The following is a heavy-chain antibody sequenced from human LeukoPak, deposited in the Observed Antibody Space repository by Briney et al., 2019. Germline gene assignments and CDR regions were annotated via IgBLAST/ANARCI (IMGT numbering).Heavy chain of an antibody. CDR2: ISASGTTI. D-gene: IGHD2-21*01. CDR1: GFTFSDYF. V-gene: IGHV3-11*01. J-gene: IGHJ4*02. CDR3: ARDQSYYGV. Sequence: GGSLRLSCAASGFTFSDYFFTWIRQAPGKGLEWLSGISASGTTIYYADSVKGRFTVSRDNAKNSLYLQMNSLRAEDTAVYYCARDQSYYGVWGQGALVTVSS.